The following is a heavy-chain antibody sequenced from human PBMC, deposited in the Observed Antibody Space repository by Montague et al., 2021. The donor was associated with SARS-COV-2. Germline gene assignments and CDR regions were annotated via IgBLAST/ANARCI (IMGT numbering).Heavy chain of an antibody. CDR1: GFSLSTSGMS. CDR3: ARVTGTTAFDY. J-gene: IGHJ4*01. V-gene: IGHV2-70*01. D-gene: IGHD1-1*01. Sequence: PALVKPTQTLTLTCTFSGFSLSTSGMSVGWIRQPPGKALEWLALIDWDDEKYYSTSLKSRLTISKDTSKNQVVLTMTNMDPVDTATYYCARVTGTTAFDYWGHGTLVTVSS. CDR2: IDWDDEK.